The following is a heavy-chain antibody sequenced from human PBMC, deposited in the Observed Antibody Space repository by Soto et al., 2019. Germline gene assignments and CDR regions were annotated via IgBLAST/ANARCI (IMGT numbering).Heavy chain of an antibody. J-gene: IGHJ6*02. Sequence: EVQLLESGGGLVQPGGSLRLSCAASGFTFSSYAMSWXRXXXXXXXXXXXXISGSGGSTYYADSVKGRFTISRDNSKNTLYLQMXXLXXXXXXXXXXXXXXXXXXXXXXXXXXXXXGQGTTVTVSS. CDR2: ISGSGGST. CDR3: XXXXXXXXXXXXXXXXXX. V-gene: IGHV3-23*01. CDR1: GFTFSSYA.